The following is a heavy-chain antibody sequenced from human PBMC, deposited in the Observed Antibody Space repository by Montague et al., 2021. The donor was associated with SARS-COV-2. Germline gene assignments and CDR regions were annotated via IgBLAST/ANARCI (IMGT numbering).Heavy chain of an antibody. J-gene: IGHJ3*02. CDR1: GGSITGYY. CDR2: IYDGGAV. Sequence: SETLSLTCTVSGGSITGYYWSWLRRYPGKGMEWIAYIYDGGAVNXNPSLGSRVTISTDTSKNQLSLKVNSVTAADTAVYYCVRDQPYVGPRGAYDIWGQGTVVTVSS. V-gene: IGHV4-59*01. CDR3: VRDQPYVGPRGAYDI. D-gene: IGHD4-23*01.